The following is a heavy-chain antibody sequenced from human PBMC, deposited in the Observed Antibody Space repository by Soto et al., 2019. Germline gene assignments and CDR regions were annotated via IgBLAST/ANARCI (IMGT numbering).Heavy chain of an antibody. V-gene: IGHV1-69*13. CDR1: GGTFSSYA. Sequence: SVKVSCKASGGTFSSYAISWVRQAPGQGLEWMGGIIPIFGTANYAQKFQGRVTITADESTSTAYMELSSLRSEDTAVYYCARGPYYYDSSGYYLDYWGQGTLVTVSS. CDR3: ARGPYYYDSSGYYLDY. CDR2: IIPIFGTA. J-gene: IGHJ4*02. D-gene: IGHD3-22*01.